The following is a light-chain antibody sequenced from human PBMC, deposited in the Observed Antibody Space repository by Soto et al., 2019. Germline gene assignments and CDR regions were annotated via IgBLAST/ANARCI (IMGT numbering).Light chain of an antibody. J-gene: IGKJ1*01. CDR2: DAS. CDR1: QDISNY. V-gene: IGKV1-33*01. Sequence: DIQMTQSPSSLSASVGDRVTITCQASQDISNYLNWYQQKPGKAPKLLIYDASNLETGVPSRFSGSGSGTEFSFIISSLQHEDILAYYCQQYDNLPAWTFGQGTKVEIK. CDR3: QQYDNLPAWT.